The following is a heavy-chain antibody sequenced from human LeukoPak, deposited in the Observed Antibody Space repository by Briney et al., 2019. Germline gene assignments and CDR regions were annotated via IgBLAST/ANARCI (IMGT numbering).Heavy chain of an antibody. CDR2: ISSSSNHV. J-gene: IGHJ4*02. CDR1: GFTFSTYS. D-gene: IGHD3-10*01. Sequence: GGSLRLSCAASGFTFSTYSVNWVRQAPGKGLEWVSSISSSSNHVYTADSLKGRFTISRDNAKNSLYLQMSSLRAEDTAVYYCAREGVGPYSGSSDYWGQGTLVTISS. V-gene: IGHV3-21*01. CDR3: AREGVGPYSGSSDY.